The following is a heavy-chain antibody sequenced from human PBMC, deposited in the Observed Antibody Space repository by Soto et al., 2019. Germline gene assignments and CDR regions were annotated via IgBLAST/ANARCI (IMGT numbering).Heavy chain of an antibody. D-gene: IGHD2-15*01. V-gene: IGHV3-48*01. Sequence: EVQLVESGGGLVQPGGSLRLSCAASGFTFSSYSMNWVRQAPGKGLEWVSYISSSSSTIYYADSVKGRFTISRDNAKNSLYLQMNSLRAEDTAVSYCARKIVVVVAATPQSDYWGQGTLVTVSS. CDR3: ARKIVVVVAATPQSDY. J-gene: IGHJ4*02. CDR2: ISSSSSTI. CDR1: GFTFSSYS.